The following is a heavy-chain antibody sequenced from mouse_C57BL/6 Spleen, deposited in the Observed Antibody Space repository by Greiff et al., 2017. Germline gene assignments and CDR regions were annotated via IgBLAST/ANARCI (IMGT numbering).Heavy chain of an antibody. D-gene: IGHD1-1*01. Sequence: QVQLQQPGAELVKPGASVKLSCKASGYTFTSYWMQWVKQRPGQGLEWIGEIDPSDSYTNYNQKFKGKATLTVDTSSSTAYMQLSSLTSEDSAVYYCARADDYSTWFAYWGQGTLVTVSA. V-gene: IGHV1-50*01. CDR3: ARADDYSTWFAY. CDR1: GYTFTSYW. CDR2: IDPSDSYT. J-gene: IGHJ3*01.